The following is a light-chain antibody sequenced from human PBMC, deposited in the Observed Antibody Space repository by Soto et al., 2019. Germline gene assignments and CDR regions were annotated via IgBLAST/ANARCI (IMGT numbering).Light chain of an antibody. CDR3: QHYGSSSWT. CDR1: QSVSSSS. CDR2: GAS. Sequence: EIVLTQSPGTLSLSPGERAALSCRASQSVSSSSLTWYQQKPGQAPRLLIYGASTRATGIPDRFSGSGSGPDFTLTISRLEPEDFAVYYCQHYGSSSWTFGQGTKVEIK. V-gene: IGKV3-20*01. J-gene: IGKJ1*01.